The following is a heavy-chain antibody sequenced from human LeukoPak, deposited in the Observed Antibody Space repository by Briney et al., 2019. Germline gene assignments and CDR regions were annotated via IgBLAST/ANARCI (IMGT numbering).Heavy chain of an antibody. CDR1: GFTFDDYA. D-gene: IGHD5-18*01. J-gene: IGHJ4*02. CDR2: ISWNSGSI. V-gene: IGHV3-9*01. CDR3: AKDMGTAMVIFDY. Sequence: GGSLRLSCAASGFTFDDYAMHWVRQAPGKGLEWVSGISWNSGSIGYADSVKGRFTISRDNAKNSLYLQMNSLRAEDTALYYCAKDMGTAMVIFDYWGQGTLVTVSS.